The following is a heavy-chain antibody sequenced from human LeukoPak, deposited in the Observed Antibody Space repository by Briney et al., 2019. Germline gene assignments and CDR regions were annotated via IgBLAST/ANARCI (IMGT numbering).Heavy chain of an antibody. CDR2: IIPIFGTA. CDR1: GGTFSSYA. CDR3: ARVAVDYSKASSSLINYFDY. D-gene: IGHD4-11*01. J-gene: IGHJ4*02. V-gene: IGHV1-69*01. Sequence: ASVKVSCTASGGTFSSYAISWVRQAPGQGLEWMGGIIPIFGTANYAQKFQGRVTITADESTSTAYMELSSLRSEDMAVYYCARVAVDYSKASSSLINYFDYWGQGTLVTVSS.